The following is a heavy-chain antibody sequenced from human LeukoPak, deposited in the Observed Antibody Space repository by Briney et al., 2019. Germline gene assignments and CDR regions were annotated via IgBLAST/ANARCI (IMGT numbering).Heavy chain of an antibody. V-gene: IGHV3-30*04. CDR1: GFTFSSYA. CDR2: ISYDGSNK. Sequence: GGSLRLSCAASGFTFSSYAMHWVRQAPGKGLEWVAVISYDGSNKYYADSVKGRFTISRDNSKNTLYLQMNSLRAEDTAVYYCARYCGGDCYGMDVWGQGTTVIVSS. D-gene: IGHD2-21*01. J-gene: IGHJ6*02. CDR3: ARYCGGDCYGMDV.